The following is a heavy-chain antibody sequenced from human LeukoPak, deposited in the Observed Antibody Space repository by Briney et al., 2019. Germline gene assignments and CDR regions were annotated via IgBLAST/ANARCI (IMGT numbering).Heavy chain of an antibody. CDR3: ARGTRCSGGSCYVGVGENWFDP. V-gene: IGHV4-30-4*08. CDR1: GGSISSGDYY. J-gene: IGHJ5*02. D-gene: IGHD2-15*01. Sequence: SQTLSLTCTVSGGSISSGDYYWSWIRQPPGKGLEWIGYIYYSGSTYYNPSLKSRVTISVDTSKNQFSLKLSSVTAADTAVYYCARGTRCSGGSCYVGVGENWFDPWGQGTLVTVSS. CDR2: IYYSGST.